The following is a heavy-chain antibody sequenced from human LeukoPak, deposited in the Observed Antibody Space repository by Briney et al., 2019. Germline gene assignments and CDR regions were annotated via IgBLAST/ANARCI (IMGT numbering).Heavy chain of an antibody. J-gene: IGHJ4*02. V-gene: IGHV3-30*03. D-gene: IGHD5-18*01. Sequence: GGSLRLSCAASGFTFSSHAMNWVRQAPGKGLEWVAVISSDGSNKFYVDSVKGRFTISRDNPKNTLYLQMNSLRPEDTAVYYCATDSSSRIQLWTPLKYWGQGTLVTVSS. CDR2: ISSDGSNK. CDR1: GFTFSSHA. CDR3: ATDSSSRIQLWTPLKY.